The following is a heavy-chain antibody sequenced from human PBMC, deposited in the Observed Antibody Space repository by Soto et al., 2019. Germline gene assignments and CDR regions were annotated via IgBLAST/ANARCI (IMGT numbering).Heavy chain of an antibody. J-gene: IGHJ3*02. CDR2: IIPIFGTA. V-gene: IGHV1-69*13. CDR1: GGTFSSYA. CDR3: ASEAYCGGDCYPPAAFDI. D-gene: IGHD2-21*02. Sequence: GASVKVSCKASGGTFSSYAISWVRQAPGQGLEWMGGIIPIFGTANYAQKFQGRVTITADESTSTAYMELSSLRSEDTAVYYCASEAYCGGDCYPPAAFDIWGQGTMVTVSS.